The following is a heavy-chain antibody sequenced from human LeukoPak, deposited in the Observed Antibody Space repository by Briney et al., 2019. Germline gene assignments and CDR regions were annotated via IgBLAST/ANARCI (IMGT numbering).Heavy chain of an antibody. Sequence: SETLSLTCTVSGGSISSGGYYWSWIRQHPGKGLEWIGYIYYSGSTNYNPSLKGRVTISVDPSKNQVSLKLSSVTAADTAVYYCARQPPSTAGAFDIWGQGTMVTVSS. J-gene: IGHJ3*02. V-gene: IGHV4-61*08. CDR2: IYYSGST. CDR1: GGSISSGGYY. CDR3: ARQPPSTAGAFDI. D-gene: IGHD2-2*01.